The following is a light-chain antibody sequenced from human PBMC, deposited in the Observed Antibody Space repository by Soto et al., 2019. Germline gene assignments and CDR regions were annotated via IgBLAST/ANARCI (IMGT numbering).Light chain of an antibody. J-gene: IGLJ3*02. CDR3: ASYTSGSRWV. CDR2: EVR. CDR1: SSDVGGYNY. V-gene: IGLV2-14*01. Sequence: QSALTQPASVSGSPGQSITISCTGTSSDVGGYNYVSWYQQHPGQAPKLMIYEVRDRPSGVSNRCSGSKSGNTASLTISGLRAEDEGDYYCASYTSGSRWVFGGGTKVTVL.